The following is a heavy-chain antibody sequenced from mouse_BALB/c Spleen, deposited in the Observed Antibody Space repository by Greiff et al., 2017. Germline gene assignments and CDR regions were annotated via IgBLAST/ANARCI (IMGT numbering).Heavy chain of an antibody. CDR1: GFTFSSYA. CDR3: ARGGVITTVVPYFDY. CDR2: ISSGGST. V-gene: IGHV5-6-5*01. D-gene: IGHD1-1*01. J-gene: IGHJ2*01. Sequence: EVKLMESGGGLVKPGGSLKLSCAASGFTFSSYAMSWVRQTPEKRLEWVASISSGGSTYYPDSVKGRFTISRDNARNILYLQMSSLRSEDTAMYYCARGGVITTVVPYFDYWGQGTTLTVSS.